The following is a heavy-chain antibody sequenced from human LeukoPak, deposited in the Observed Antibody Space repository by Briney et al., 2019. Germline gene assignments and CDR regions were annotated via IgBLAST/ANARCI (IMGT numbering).Heavy chain of an antibody. CDR3: ARDYYGSGSYYKADY. CDR2: IIPILGIA. CDR1: GGTFSSYA. J-gene: IGHJ4*02. V-gene: IGHV1-69*04. D-gene: IGHD3-10*01. Sequence: AASVKVSCKASGGTFSSYAISWVRQAPGQGLEWMGRIIPILGIANYAQKFQGRVTITADKSTSTAYMELSSPRSEDTAVYYCARDYYGSGSYYKADYWGQGTLVTVSS.